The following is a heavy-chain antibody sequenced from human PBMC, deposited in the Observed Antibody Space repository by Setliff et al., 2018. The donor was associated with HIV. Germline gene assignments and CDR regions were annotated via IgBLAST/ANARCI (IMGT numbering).Heavy chain of an antibody. Sequence: ASVKVSCKASGYTFTSYDVNWVRQATGQGLEWMGWMNPSSGNTGYAQKFQGRVSITADASTSTAYMELSSLRSEDTAMYFCARDNYYDTSGAIGYWGQGTMVTVSS. CDR2: MNPSSGNT. V-gene: IGHV1-8*03. D-gene: IGHD3-22*01. J-gene: IGHJ4*02. CDR3: ARDNYYDTSGAIGY. CDR1: GYTFTSYD.